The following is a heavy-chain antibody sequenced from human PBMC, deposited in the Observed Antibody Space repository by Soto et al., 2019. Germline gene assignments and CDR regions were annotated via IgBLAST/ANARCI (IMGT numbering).Heavy chain of an antibody. CDR2: IYYSGST. J-gene: IGHJ3*02. V-gene: IGHV4-30-4*01. D-gene: IGHD3-22*01. Sequence: PSETLSLTCTVSGGSISSGDYYWSWIRQPPGKGLEWIGYIYYSGSTYYNPSLKSRVTISVDTSKNQFSLKLSSVTAADTAVYYCARLTYYYDSSGQGAFEIWGQGTMVTVSS. CDR1: GGSISSGDYY. CDR3: ARLTYYYDSSGQGAFEI.